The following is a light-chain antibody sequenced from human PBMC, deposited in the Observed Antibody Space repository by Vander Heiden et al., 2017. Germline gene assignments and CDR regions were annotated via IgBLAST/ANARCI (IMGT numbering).Light chain of an antibody. CDR3: ISYAGSNNLV. CDR2: EVT. V-gene: IGLV2-8*01. Sequence: QSDLTQPPSASGSPGQSVTVPCTATSSDVGGYKYVTWYQQHPGKAPKLMIYEVTNRPSGVPDRFSCSKSGNTASLTVSGLQAEDEADYYCISYAGSNNLVFGGGTKLTVL. CDR1: SSDVGGYKY. J-gene: IGLJ2*01.